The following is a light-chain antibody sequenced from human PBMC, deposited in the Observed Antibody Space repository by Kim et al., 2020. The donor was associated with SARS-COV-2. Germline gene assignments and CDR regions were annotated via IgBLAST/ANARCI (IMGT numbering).Light chain of an antibody. Sequence: QSALTQPASVSGSPGQSITISCTGSSSDVGDYNFVSWYQQLPDTAPKLIIYDVTHRTSGVSDRFSGSKSGNTASLTISGLQAEDEANYYCSSYTRDSSLEGVFGGGTTLTVL. J-gene: IGLJ2*01. CDR3: SSYTRDSSLEGV. CDR1: SSDVGDYNF. V-gene: IGLV2-14*03. CDR2: DVT.